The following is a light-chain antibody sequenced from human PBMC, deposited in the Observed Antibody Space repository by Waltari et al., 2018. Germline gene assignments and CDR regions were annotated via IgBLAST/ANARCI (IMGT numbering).Light chain of an antibody. V-gene: IGKV4-1*01. CDR3: QQYYRRLTWT. J-gene: IGKJ1*01. CDR2: LAS. Sequence: DIVMTQSPDALAVALGERATINCKSSQSVFYSSNNKNYLASYQQKRGHPPKLLNYLASTQPSGVPDRFSVSGSGTDFTLTINGLQAEDVASCFSQQYYRRLTWTFGQGTNVDI. CDR1: QSVFYSSNNKNY.